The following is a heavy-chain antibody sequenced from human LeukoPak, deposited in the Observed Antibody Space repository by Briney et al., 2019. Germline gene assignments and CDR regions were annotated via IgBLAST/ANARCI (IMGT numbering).Heavy chain of an antibody. CDR3: AKSGYNRFDY. Sequence: GGSLRLSRAASGFTFDFSSSWMSWVRQAPGKGLEWVSTISGSDSSTYYADSVKGRFTISRDNSKNTLYLQMNSLRADDTAVYYCAKSGYNRFDYWGQGTLVTVSS. J-gene: IGHJ4*02. D-gene: IGHD5-24*01. V-gene: IGHV3-23*01. CDR1: GFTFDFSSSW. CDR2: ISGSDSST.